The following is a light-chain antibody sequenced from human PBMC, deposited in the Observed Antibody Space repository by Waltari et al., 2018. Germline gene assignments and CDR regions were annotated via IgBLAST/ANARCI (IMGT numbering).Light chain of an antibody. J-gene: IGLJ1*01. CDR2: DVS. CDR3: SSYTSSSTLDV. Sequence: QSALTQPASVSGSPGQSITISCTGTSSDVGGYNYVSSYQQHPGKVPKLMIYDVSNRPSGVSNRFSGSKSSNTASLTISGLQAEDEADYYCSSYTSSSTLDVFGTGTKVTVL. CDR1: SSDVGGYNY. V-gene: IGLV2-14*01.